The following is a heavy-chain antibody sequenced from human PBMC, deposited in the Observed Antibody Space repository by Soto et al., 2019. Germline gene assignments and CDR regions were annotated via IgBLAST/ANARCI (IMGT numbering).Heavy chain of an antibody. CDR1: GYSFDNYG. CDR3: ARDEFGWLSPGAGLLFDY. J-gene: IGHJ4*02. CDR2: ISPYNGKE. Sequence: GASVKVSCKTSGYSFDNYGINWVRQAPGQGLEWLGWISPYNGKENYTQKFQGRVIMTTDTSTTTAYMELRSLTSDDTAVYYCARDEFGWLSPGAGLLFDYWGQGTLVTVSS. D-gene: IGHD3-9*01. V-gene: IGHV1-18*01.